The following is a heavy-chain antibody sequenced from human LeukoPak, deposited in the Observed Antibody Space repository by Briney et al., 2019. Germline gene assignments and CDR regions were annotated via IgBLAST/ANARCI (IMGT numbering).Heavy chain of an antibody. CDR3: TGGTFYRLLDY. V-gene: IGHV1-24*01. CDR2: FDPGNGET. Sequence: GASVKVSCKVSGYSLTELSMHWVRQAPGKGLEWMGGFDPGNGETILTKNFQGRVTMTDDTSTDTAYMELSSLRSEDTAVYYCTGGTFYRLLDYWGQGTLVTVSS. CDR1: GYSLTELS. J-gene: IGHJ4*02. D-gene: IGHD2/OR15-2a*01.